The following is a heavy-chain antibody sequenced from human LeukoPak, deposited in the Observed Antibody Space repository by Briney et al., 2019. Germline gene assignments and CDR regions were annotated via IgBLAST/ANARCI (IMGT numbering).Heavy chain of an antibody. D-gene: IGHD3-10*01. Sequence: SETLSLTCTVSGGSISSYYWSWIRQPPGKGLEWIGYIYYSGSTNYNPSLKSRVTISVDTSKNQFSLKLSSVTAADTAVYYCARAWYPITHNWFDPWGQGTLVTVSS. J-gene: IGHJ5*02. CDR3: ARAWYPITHNWFDP. CDR2: IYYSGST. CDR1: GGSISSYY. V-gene: IGHV4-59*08.